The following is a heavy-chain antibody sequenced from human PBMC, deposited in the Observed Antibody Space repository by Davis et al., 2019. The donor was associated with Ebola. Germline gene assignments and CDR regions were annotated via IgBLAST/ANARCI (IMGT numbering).Heavy chain of an antibody. D-gene: IGHD3-22*01. V-gene: IGHV4-31*03. CDR3: ASLMAYYYDSSGYYQLYYFDY. CDR2: IYYSGST. J-gene: IGHJ4*02. CDR1: GGSISSGGYY. Sequence: SETLSLTCTVSGGSISSGGYYWSWIRQHPGKGLEWIGYIYYSGSTYYNPSLKSRVTISVDTSKNQFSLKLSSVTAADTAVYYCASLMAYYYDSSGYYQLYYFDYWGQGTLVTVSS.